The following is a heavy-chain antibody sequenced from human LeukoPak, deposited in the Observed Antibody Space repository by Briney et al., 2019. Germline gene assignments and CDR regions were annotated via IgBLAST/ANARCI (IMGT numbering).Heavy chain of an antibody. Sequence: GGSLRLSCAASGFTFSSYSMNWVRQAPGKGLEWVSSISSSSSYIYYADSVKGRFTISRDNAKNSLYLQMNSLRAEDTAVYYCARDYDFWSGYPIFDYWGQGTLVTVSS. V-gene: IGHV3-21*01. CDR2: ISSSSSYI. J-gene: IGHJ4*02. D-gene: IGHD3-3*01. CDR3: ARDYDFWSGYPIFDY. CDR1: GFTFSSYS.